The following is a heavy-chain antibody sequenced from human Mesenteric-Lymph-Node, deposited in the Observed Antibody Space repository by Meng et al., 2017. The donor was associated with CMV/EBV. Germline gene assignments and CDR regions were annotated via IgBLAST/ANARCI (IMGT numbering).Heavy chain of an antibody. CDR2: IRYDGSNQ. J-gene: IGHJ4*02. D-gene: IGHD2-2*02. V-gene: IGHV3-30*02. CDR3: AKDIVPAAITHYYFDL. Sequence: GESLKISCAAFGLSFNSYGMHWVRQAPGKGLEWVAYIRYDGSNQYYADSVKGRFTISRDNSDNTLFLQMNSLRVEDTAVYYCAKDIVPAAITHYYFDLWGQGTLVTVSS. CDR1: GLSFNSYG.